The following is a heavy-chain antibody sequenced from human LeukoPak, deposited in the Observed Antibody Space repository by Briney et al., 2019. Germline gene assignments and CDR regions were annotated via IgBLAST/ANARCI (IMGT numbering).Heavy chain of an antibody. CDR3: ARVLYDSSGYYVY. CDR2: INPNSGGT. D-gene: IGHD3-22*01. J-gene: IGHJ4*02. Sequence: ASVKVSCKASGYTFTGYYMHWVRQAPGQGLEWMGWINPNSGGTNYAQKFQGRVTMTRDTSISTAYMELSRLRSDDTAVYYCARVLYDSSGYYVYWGQGTLVTVSS. CDR1: GYTFTGYY. V-gene: IGHV1-2*02.